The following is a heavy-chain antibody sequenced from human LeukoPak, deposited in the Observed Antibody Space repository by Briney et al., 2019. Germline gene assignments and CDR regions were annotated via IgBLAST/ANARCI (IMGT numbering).Heavy chain of an antibody. V-gene: IGHV4-59*08. CDR2: IYYSGST. CDR1: GGSISSYY. Sequence: PSETLSLTCTVSGGSISSYYWSWIRQPPGKGLEWFGYIYYSGSTNYNPSLKSRVTISVDTSKNQFSLKLSSVTAADTAVYYCARSAVVSGEGAFDIWGQGTTVTVSS. CDR3: ARSAVVSGEGAFDI. D-gene: IGHD2-15*01. J-gene: IGHJ3*02.